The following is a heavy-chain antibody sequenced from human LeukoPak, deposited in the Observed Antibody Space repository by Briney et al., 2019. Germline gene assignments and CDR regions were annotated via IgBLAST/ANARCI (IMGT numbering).Heavy chain of an antibody. Sequence: PGGSLRLSCAASGFTFSDYWMTWVRQAPGKGLEWVANINEEGSQKYYVDPVKGRFTLSRDNAWNSLSLQMNSLTAADTAVYYCAKPNGNVVAVPMDVWGQGTTVTVSS. V-gene: IGHV3-7*03. J-gene: IGHJ6*02. CDR1: GFTFSDYW. CDR3: AKPNGNVVAVPMDV. CDR2: INEEGSQK. D-gene: IGHD2-21*01.